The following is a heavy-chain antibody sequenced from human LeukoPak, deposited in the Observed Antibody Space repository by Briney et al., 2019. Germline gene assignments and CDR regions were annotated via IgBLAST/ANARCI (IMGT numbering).Heavy chain of an antibody. CDR1: GFTFSSYS. Sequence: GGSLRLSCAASGFTFSSYSMNWVRQAPGKGLEWVSSISSSSYIYYADSVKGRFTISRDNAKNSLYLQMNSLRAEDTAVYYCARDLYYDSSGYYYWGQGTLVTVSS. J-gene: IGHJ4*02. CDR2: ISSSSYI. V-gene: IGHV3-21*01. CDR3: ARDLYYDSSGYYY. D-gene: IGHD3-22*01.